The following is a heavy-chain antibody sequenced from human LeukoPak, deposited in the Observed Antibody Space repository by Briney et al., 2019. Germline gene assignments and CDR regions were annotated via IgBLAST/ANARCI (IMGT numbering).Heavy chain of an antibody. CDR1: GFTFNSYS. V-gene: IGHV3-21*01. CDR2: ISSSSSYI. CDR3: AELGITMIGGV. Sequence: GGSLRLSCAASGFTFNSYSMNWVRQAPGKGLEWVSFISSSSSYIYYADSVKGRFTISRDNAKNSLYLQMNSLRAEDTAVYYCAELGITMIGGVWGKGTTVTISS. D-gene: IGHD3-10*02. J-gene: IGHJ6*04.